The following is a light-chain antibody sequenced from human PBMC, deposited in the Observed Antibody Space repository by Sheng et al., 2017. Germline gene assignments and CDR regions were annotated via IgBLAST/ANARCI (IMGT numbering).Light chain of an antibody. CDR2: RAS. CDR1: QTIGTW. CDR3: QQFSSHWT. Sequence: DMQVTQSPSTLSASVGDRVTITCRASQTIGTWLAWYQQKPGKAPNLLIYRASSLENGVPSRFSGSGSGTEFTLTISSLQPDDFATYYCQQFSSHWTFGQGTRVEI. V-gene: IGKV1-5*03. J-gene: IGKJ1*01.